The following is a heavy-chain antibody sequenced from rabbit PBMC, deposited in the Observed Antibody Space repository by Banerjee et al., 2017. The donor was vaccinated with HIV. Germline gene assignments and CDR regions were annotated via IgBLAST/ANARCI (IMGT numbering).Heavy chain of an antibody. CDR1: GFSFSSSYY. CDR2: IYAGNNGSP. CDR3: ARAGSGYRQFDL. Sequence: QEQLEESGGGLVQPEGSLTLTCTASGFSFSSSYYMCWVRQAPGKGLEWIGCIYAGNNGSPYYASWAKGRFTISKTSSTTVTLQMTSLTAADTATYFCARAGSGYRQFDLWGQGHPRHRL. J-gene: IGHJ4*01. D-gene: IGHD8-1*01. V-gene: IGHV1S45*01.